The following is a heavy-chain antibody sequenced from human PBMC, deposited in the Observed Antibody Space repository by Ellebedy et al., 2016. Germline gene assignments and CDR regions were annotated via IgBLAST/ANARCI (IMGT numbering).Heavy chain of an antibody. CDR3: ARMTQGPYYYYGMDV. Sequence: SETLSLTXTVSGGSVSSGSYYWSWIRQPPGQGLEWIGYIYYSGSTNYNPSLKSRVTISVDTSKNQFSLKLSSVTAADTAVYYCARMTQGPYYYYGMDVWGQGTTVTVSS. CDR2: IYYSGST. CDR1: GGSVSSGSYY. J-gene: IGHJ6*02. V-gene: IGHV4-61*01.